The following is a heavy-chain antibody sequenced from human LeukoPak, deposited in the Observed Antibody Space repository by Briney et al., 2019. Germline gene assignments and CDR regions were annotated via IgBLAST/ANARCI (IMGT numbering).Heavy chain of an antibody. Sequence: SETLSLTCTVSGGFISSYYWSWIRQPPGKGLEWIGYIYYSGSTNYNPSLKSRVTISVDTSKNQFSLKLSSVTAADTAVYYCARHGGYSSGWPDFFDYWGQGTLVTVSS. D-gene: IGHD6-19*01. CDR2: IYYSGST. CDR1: GGFISSYY. J-gene: IGHJ4*02. CDR3: ARHGGYSSGWPDFFDY. V-gene: IGHV4-59*08.